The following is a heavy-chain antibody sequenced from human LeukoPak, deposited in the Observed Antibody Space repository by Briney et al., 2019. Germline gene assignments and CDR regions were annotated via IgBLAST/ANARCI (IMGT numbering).Heavy chain of an antibody. CDR2: ISGSGDST. D-gene: IGHD2-2*01. CDR3: AKGDSGWAIVPAAIAY. CDR1: GFTFSSYA. J-gene: IGHJ4*02. V-gene: IGHV3-23*01. Sequence: GGSLRLSCAASGFTFSSYAMSGVRQAPGRGLEWVSAISGSGDSTYYTDSVKGRFTISRANSKNSLYLQMNSLRAEDTAVYYCAKGDSGWAIVPAAIAYWGQGIQVTVSS.